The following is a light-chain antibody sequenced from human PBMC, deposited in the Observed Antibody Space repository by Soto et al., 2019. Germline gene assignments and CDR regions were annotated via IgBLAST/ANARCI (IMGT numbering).Light chain of an antibody. Sequence: QTVVTQEPSFSVSPGGTITLTCGLTSGSVSTSSYPSWYQQTPGQAPRTLIYSTNTRSSGVPDRFSGSILGNKAALTITRAQADDESDYYCALSLPRGVWEFGGGTKVTVL. CDR2: STN. J-gene: IGLJ3*02. V-gene: IGLV8-61*01. CDR3: ALSLPRGVWE. CDR1: SGSVSTSSY.